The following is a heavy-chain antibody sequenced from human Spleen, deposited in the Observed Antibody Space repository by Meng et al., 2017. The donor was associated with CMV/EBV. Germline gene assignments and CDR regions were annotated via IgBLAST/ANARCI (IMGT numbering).Heavy chain of an antibody. CDR3: AGDLRVKYEHYDLDV. Sequence: GESLKISCAASGFTFDDYAMHWVRQAPGKGLEWVSLISWDGGSTYYADSVKGRFTISRDNAKNALYLQMNSLRAEDTAVYYCAGDLRVKYEHYDLDVWGQGTTVTVSS. V-gene: IGHV3-43D*03. D-gene: IGHD1/OR15-1a*01. CDR1: GFTFDDYA. CDR2: ISWDGGST. J-gene: IGHJ6*02.